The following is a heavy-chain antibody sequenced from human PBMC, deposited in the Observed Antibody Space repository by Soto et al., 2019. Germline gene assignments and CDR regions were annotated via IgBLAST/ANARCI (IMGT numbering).Heavy chain of an antibody. V-gene: IGHV1-18*04. CDR3: ARPYRLTLGALSLLGAFDI. CDR2: ISAYNGNT. CDR1: GYSLTSYG. J-gene: IGHJ3*02. Sequence: XPVKGASKASGYSLTSYGISWVRQATGQGLEWMGWISAYNGNTNYAQKLQGRVTMTTDTSTSTAYMELRSLRSDDTAVYYCARPYRLTLGALSLLGAFDICGQRTMVTVSS. D-gene: IGHD3-16*02.